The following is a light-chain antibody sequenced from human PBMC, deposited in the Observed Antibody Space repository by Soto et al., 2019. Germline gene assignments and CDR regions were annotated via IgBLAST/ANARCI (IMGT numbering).Light chain of an antibody. CDR3: QQRSKLPRT. CDR2: DTS. Sequence: EIVVTQSPATLSVSPGERVTLSCRASQSVSSSLAWYQQRPGQAPRLLIYDTSTRAAGISARFSGSGSGTEFTLTISSLQSEDFAVYYCQQRSKLPRTFGGGT. CDR1: QSVSSS. V-gene: IGKV3-15*01. J-gene: IGKJ4*01.